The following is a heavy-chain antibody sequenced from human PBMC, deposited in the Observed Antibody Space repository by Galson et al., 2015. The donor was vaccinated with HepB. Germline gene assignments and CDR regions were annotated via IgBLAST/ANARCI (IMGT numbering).Heavy chain of an antibody. CDR3: AQGGRTETASRWFDP. J-gene: IGHJ5*02. CDR2: IIPIFGKT. V-gene: IGHV1-69*13. D-gene: IGHD3-16*01. Sequence: SVKVSCKASGGAFSGHAISWVRQAPGQGLEWMGGIIPIFGKTLYAQNFQGRLTITADGSMSTVDMELGRLRPDDTAVYYCAQGGRTETASRWFDPWGQGTLVTVSS. CDR1: GGAFSGHA.